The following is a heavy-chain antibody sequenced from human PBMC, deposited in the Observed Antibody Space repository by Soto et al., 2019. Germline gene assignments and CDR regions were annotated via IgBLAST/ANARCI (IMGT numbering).Heavy chain of an antibody. CDR3: ARANRIKIFAVVTQRGMDV. V-gene: IGHV1-8*01. Sequence: GASVKVSCKASGYTFTSYDINWVRQATGQGLEWMGWMNPNSGNTGYAQKFQGRVTMTRNTSISTAYMELSSLRSEDTAVYYCARANRIKIFAVVTQRGMDVWGQGTTATVSS. CDR2: MNPNSGNT. CDR1: GYTFTSYD. D-gene: IGHD3-3*01. J-gene: IGHJ6*02.